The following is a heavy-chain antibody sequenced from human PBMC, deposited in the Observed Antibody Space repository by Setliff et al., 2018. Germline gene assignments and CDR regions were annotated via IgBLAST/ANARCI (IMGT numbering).Heavy chain of an antibody. Sequence: GASVKVSCKASGYPLTAYYIHWVRQAPGQGLEWVGWISPHTGVINYAQKFQGRVAMTRDTSINTAYMELSSLSSVTPADAAVYYCARGREFYYGSGTIDSWGPGTLVTVSS. CDR2: ISPHTGVI. D-gene: IGHD3-10*01. CDR1: GYPLTAYY. CDR3: ARGREFYYGSGTIDS. V-gene: IGHV1-2*02. J-gene: IGHJ4*02.